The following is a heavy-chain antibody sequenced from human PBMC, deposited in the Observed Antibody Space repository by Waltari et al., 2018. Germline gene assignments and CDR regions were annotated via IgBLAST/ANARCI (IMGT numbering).Heavy chain of an antibody. Sequence: ELQMVESGRGLIQAGGPLSLYCAVPGSIARSHDMSWCHLAAGKGLEWDSIIYSGGSINYGDAVRSRFTVSRDSSKNTLFLQMNTRRVEDTAVYYCARGNSEYCTSNRCYDGGWFDPWGQGTLVTVSS. CDR2: IYSGGSI. D-gene: IGHD2-8*01. V-gene: IGHV3-53*01. J-gene: IGHJ5*02. CDR3: ARGNSEYCTSNRCYDGGWFDP. CDR1: GSIARSHD.